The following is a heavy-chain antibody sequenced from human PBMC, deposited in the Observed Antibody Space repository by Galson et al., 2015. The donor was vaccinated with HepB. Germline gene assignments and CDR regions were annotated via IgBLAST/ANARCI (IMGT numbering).Heavy chain of an antibody. CDR3: ASPNFHYYDSSGTPHDAFDI. Sequence: SLRLSCAASTFIFSTYSMNWVRQAPGKGLEWVSYISSSSTTIYYADSVKGRFTISRDNAKNSLYLQMNSLRAEDTAVYYCASPNFHYYDSSGTPHDAFDIWGQGTMVTVSS. V-gene: IGHV3-48*04. D-gene: IGHD3-22*01. CDR1: TFIFSTYS. J-gene: IGHJ3*02. CDR2: ISSSSTTI.